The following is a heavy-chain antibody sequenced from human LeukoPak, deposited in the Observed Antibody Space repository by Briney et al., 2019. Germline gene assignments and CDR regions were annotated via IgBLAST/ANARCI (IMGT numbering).Heavy chain of an antibody. V-gene: IGHV3-30*18. CDR2: ISYHGSNK. CDR1: RFTFSSYR. Sequence: PGGSLRLSCAASRFTFSSYRMNWVRQAPAKGLEWVALISYHGSNKYYADSVKGRFTISRDNSKNTLYLQMNSLRAEDTAVYYCAKSRVQGFDPWGEGTLVTVSS. J-gene: IGHJ5*02. CDR3: AKSRVQGFDP. D-gene: IGHD1-1*01.